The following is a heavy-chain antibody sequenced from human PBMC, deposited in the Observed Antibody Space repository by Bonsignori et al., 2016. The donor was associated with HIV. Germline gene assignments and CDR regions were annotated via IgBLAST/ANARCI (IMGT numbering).Heavy chain of an antibody. D-gene: IGHD2/OR15-2a*01. CDR3: ARDIPPTLDDAFDI. CDR2: IYYSGST. CDR1: GGSISSYY. Sequence: SETLSLTCTVSGGSISSYYWSWIRQPPGKGLEWIGYIYYSGSTNYNPSLKSRVTISVDTSKNQFSLKLSSVTAADTAVYYCARDIPPTLDDAFDIWGQGTMVTVSS. V-gene: IGHV4-59*01. J-gene: IGHJ3*02.